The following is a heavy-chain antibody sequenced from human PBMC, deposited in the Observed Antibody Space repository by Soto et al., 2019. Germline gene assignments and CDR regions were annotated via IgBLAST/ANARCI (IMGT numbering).Heavy chain of an antibody. D-gene: IGHD1-26*01. V-gene: IGHV3-7*01. Sequence: EVQLVDSGGALVQPGGSLRLSCAVSGFTFSNSWMSWVRQTPGKGLEWVANINQDGSEKYYVDSVKGRFTISRDNAKNSLYLHMNSLRVEDTAVYYCARELIVGPAEYFQHWGQGTLVTVSS. J-gene: IGHJ1*01. CDR1: GFTFSNSW. CDR2: INQDGSEK. CDR3: ARELIVGPAEYFQH.